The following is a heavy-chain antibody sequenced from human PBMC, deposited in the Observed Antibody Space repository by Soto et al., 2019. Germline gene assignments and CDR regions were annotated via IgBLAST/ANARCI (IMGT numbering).Heavy chain of an antibody. V-gene: IGHV3-23*01. CDR2: ISTSGNST. D-gene: IGHD4-17*01. Sequence: GGSLRLSCAAFGLTLSTSSMNWVRQAPGKGPEWVSGISTSGNSTYYAGSVKGRFTISRDNSKNTLYLQMSSLRADDTALYYCAKDPNGNYVGGFDMRGQGTMVTVSS. CDR3: AKDPNGNYVGGFDM. J-gene: IGHJ3*02. CDR1: GLTLSTSS.